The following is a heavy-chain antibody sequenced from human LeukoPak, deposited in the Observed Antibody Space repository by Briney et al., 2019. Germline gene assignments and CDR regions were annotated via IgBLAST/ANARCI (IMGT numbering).Heavy chain of an antibody. Sequence: GGSLRLSCVASGFPFSSYWMTWVRQAPGKGLEWVANIKQDGSKKSYVDSVKGRFTISRDNAKNSLYLQMNSLRAEDTAVYYCARGRSRVTVDYWGQGTLVTVSS. CDR3: ARGRSRVTVDY. CDR2: IKQDGSKK. D-gene: IGHD1-14*01. J-gene: IGHJ4*02. CDR1: GFPFSSYW. V-gene: IGHV3-7*01.